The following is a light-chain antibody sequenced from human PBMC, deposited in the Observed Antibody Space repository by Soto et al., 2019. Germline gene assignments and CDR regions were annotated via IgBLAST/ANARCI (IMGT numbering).Light chain of an antibody. CDR2: EVS. V-gene: IGLV2-14*01. Sequence: QSALTQPASVSGSAGQSIAISCTGTSSDVGGYNYVSWYQQHPGKAPKLLLSEVSKRPSGVSDRFSGSKSGNTASLTISGLQTQVEADYYCSSFTSAYTFGFGSGTKVTVL. CDR3: SSFTSAYTFG. CDR1: SSDVGGYNY. J-gene: IGLJ1*01.